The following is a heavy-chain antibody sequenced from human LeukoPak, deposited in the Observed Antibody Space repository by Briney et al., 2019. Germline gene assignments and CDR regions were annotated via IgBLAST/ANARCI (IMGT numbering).Heavy chain of an antibody. Sequence: GGSLRLSCAASGFFFRSHALHWVRQAPGQGLEWLAVISFDGKNKFYADSVKGRFTISRDNAKNSLYLQMNSLRAEDTALYYCAIIQGSSRSKDAFDIWGQGTMVTVSS. CDR1: GFFFRSHA. CDR3: AIIQGSSRSKDAFDI. J-gene: IGHJ3*02. V-gene: IGHV3-30*04. CDR2: ISFDGKNK.